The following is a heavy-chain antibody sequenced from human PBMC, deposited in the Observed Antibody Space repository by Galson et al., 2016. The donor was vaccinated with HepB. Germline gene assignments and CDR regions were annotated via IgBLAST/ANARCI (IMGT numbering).Heavy chain of an antibody. J-gene: IGHJ5*02. Sequence: SETLSLTCTVSGGSINSANYYWAWIRQPPGKGLEWIGNIYYNGNTYYSRSLKSRATISVDTSKNEFSLRLSSLTAADTAVYYCARLRWQQLFDPWGQGTPVTVSS. CDR3: ARLRWQQLFDP. CDR1: GGSINSANYY. CDR2: IYYNGNT. V-gene: IGHV4-39*01. D-gene: IGHD6-13*01.